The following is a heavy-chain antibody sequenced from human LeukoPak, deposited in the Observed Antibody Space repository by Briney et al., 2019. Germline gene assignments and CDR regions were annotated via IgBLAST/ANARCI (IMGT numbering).Heavy chain of an antibody. Sequence: KPSETLSLTCTVSGVSISSYYWSWIRQPPGKGLEWIGYIYYSGSTNYNPSLKSRVTISVDTSKNQFSLKLSSVTAADTAVYYCARGGVAGTEDFDYWGQGTLVTVSS. V-gene: IGHV4-59*08. J-gene: IGHJ4*02. D-gene: IGHD6-19*01. CDR1: GVSISSYY. CDR3: ARGGVAGTEDFDY. CDR2: IYYSGST.